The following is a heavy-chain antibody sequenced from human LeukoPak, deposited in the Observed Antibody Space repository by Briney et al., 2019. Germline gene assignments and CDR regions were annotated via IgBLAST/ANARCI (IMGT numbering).Heavy chain of an antibody. Sequence: GGSLRLSCAASGFTFSSYAMSWVRQAPGKGLEWVSAISGSGGSTYYADSVKGRFTISRDNSKNTLYLQMNSLRAENTAVYYCAKGSLEYYDYVWGSYAGFDYWGQGTLVTVSS. CDR3: AKGSLEYYDYVWGSYAGFDY. CDR2: ISGSGGST. CDR1: GFTFSSYA. V-gene: IGHV3-23*01. J-gene: IGHJ4*02. D-gene: IGHD3-16*01.